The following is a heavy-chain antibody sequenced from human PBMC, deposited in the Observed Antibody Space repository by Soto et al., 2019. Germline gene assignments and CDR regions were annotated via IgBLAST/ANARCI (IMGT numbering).Heavy chain of an antibody. CDR2: IIPILGIA. J-gene: IGHJ3*02. CDR1: GGTFSSYT. Sequence: SVKVSCKASGGTFSSYTISWVRQAPGQGLEWMGRIIPILGIANYAQKSQGRVTITADKSTSTAYMELSSLRSEDTAVHYCARDLSTMVRGVTSAFDIWGQGTMVTVS. CDR3: ARDLSTMVRGVTSAFDI. D-gene: IGHD3-10*01. V-gene: IGHV1-69*04.